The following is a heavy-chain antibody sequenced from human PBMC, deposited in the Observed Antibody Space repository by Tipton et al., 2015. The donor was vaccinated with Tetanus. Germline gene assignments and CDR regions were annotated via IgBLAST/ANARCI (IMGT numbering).Heavy chain of an antibody. CDR1: GFTFNRYR. Sequence: SLRLSCAASGFTFNRYRMNWVRQPPGKGLEWISYISSAGSPIYFADSVEGRFTISRDNAKRSLYLQMYSLRAEDTAVYYCARECYWGQGTLVTVSS. CDR3: ARECY. V-gene: IGHV3-48*04. CDR2: ISSAGSPI. J-gene: IGHJ4*02.